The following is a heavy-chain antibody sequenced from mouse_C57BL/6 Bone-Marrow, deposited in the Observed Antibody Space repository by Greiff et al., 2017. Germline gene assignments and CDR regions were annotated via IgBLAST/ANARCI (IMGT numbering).Heavy chain of an antibody. CDR3: ARKGYGSSCWYFDV. J-gene: IGHJ1*03. Sequence: VQLQQSGPGLVQPSPSLSITCTVSGFSLTSYGVHWVRQSPGKGLEWLGVIWSGGSTDYNAAFISSLSISKDNSKSQVFFKMNRLQADDTAIYYCARKGYGSSCWYFDVWGTGTTVTVSS. D-gene: IGHD1-1*01. V-gene: IGHV2-2*01. CDR1: GFSLTSYG. CDR2: IWSGGST.